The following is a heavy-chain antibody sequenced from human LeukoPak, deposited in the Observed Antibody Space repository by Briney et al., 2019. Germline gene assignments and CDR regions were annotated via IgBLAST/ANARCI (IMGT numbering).Heavy chain of an antibody. CDR3: ARENNSGWYRKAAFDY. Sequence: GASVKVSCKASGYTFTGYYIHWVRHAPGQGLEWMGWINPNGGGTNYAQNFQGRVTMTRDTSISTAYMELSRLRSDDTAIYYCARENNSGWYRKAAFDYWGQGTLVTVTS. CDR1: GYTFTGYY. V-gene: IGHV1-2*02. J-gene: IGHJ4*02. CDR2: INPNGGGT. D-gene: IGHD6-19*01.